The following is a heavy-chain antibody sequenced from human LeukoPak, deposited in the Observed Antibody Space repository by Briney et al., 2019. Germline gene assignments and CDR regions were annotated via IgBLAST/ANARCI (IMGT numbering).Heavy chain of an antibody. D-gene: IGHD3-22*01. CDR2: INHSGST. CDR1: GGSFSGYY. J-gene: IGHJ3*02. CDR3: ARVRLRIVVTDAFDI. Sequence: SETLSLICAVYGGSFSGYYWSWIRQPPGKGLEWIGEINHSGSTNYNPSLKSRVTISVDTSKNQFSLKLSSVTAADTAVYYCARVRLRIVVTDAFDIWGQGTMVTVSS. V-gene: IGHV4-34*01.